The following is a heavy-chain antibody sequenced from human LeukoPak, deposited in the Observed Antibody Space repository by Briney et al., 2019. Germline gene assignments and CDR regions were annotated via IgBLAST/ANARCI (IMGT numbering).Heavy chain of an antibody. D-gene: IGHD4-17*01. Sequence: GGSLRLSCAASGLSFSSSGMNWVRLAPGEGLEWGSYISSSGSNIYYADSVKGRFTISRDNAKNSLYLQMSNLRAEDTAVYYCARENDYGDRPFDYWGQGTLVTVSS. J-gene: IGHJ4*02. V-gene: IGHV3-48*03. CDR3: ARENDYGDRPFDY. CDR1: GLSFSSSG. CDR2: ISSSGSNI.